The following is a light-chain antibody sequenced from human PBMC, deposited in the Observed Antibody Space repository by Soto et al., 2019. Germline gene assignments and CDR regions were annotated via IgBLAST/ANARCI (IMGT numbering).Light chain of an antibody. CDR2: EVT. V-gene: IGLV2-8*01. CDR3: CSYAGSNNYYL. J-gene: IGLJ1*01. Sequence: SALAQRPSASGSPGQSVTICCTGGSRDIGGYNYVSWYQQRPGKVPRLIIDEVTKRPSGVPDRFSGSKSGNTASLTVSGLQADDEADYYCCSYAGSNNYYLFGPGTKVTVL. CDR1: SRDIGGYNY.